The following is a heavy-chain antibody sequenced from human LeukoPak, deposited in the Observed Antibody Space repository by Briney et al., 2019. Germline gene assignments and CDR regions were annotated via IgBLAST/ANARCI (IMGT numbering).Heavy chain of an antibody. V-gene: IGHV1-2*02. D-gene: IGHD3-10*01. CDR1: GYTFTGYY. CDR2: INPNSGGT. Sequence: ASVKVSCKASGYTFTGYYMHWVRQAPGQGLEWMGWINPNSGGTNYAQKLQGRVTMTRDTSISTAYMELSRLRSDDTAVYYCARGDSVITMVRGANFDYWGQGTLVTVSS. CDR3: ARGDSVITMVRGANFDY. J-gene: IGHJ4*02.